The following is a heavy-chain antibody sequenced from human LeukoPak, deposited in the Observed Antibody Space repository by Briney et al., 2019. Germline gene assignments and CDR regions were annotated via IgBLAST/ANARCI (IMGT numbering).Heavy chain of an antibody. CDR3: VRGQEVVYTPTFDY. D-gene: IGHD2-8*02. CDR1: GFTFDDYG. CDR2: INWNGGST. V-gene: IGHV3-20*04. J-gene: IGHJ4*02. Sequence: GGSLRLSCAASGFTFDDYGMSWVRQAPGKGLEWVSGINWNGGSTGYADSVTGRFIISRDNSKNSLSLQMNNLRPEDTAVYYCVRGQEVVYTPTFDYWGQGVLVTVSS.